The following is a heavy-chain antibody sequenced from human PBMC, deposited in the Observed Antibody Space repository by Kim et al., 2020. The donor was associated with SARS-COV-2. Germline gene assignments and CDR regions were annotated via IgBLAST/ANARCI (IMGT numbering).Heavy chain of an antibody. Sequence: GGSLRLSCAASGFTFGDYAMHWVRQAPGKGLEWVSGISWNSGSIGYADSVKGRFTISRDNAKNSLYLQMNSLRAEDTALYYCAKARLSYQLPYDAFDIWGQGTMVTVSS. CDR3: AKARLSYQLPYDAFDI. CDR2: ISWNSGSI. J-gene: IGHJ3*02. CDR1: GFTFGDYA. V-gene: IGHV3-9*01. D-gene: IGHD2-2*01.